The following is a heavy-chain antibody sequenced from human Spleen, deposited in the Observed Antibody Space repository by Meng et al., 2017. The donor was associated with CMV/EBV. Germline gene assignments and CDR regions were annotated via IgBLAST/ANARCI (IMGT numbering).Heavy chain of an antibody. D-gene: IGHD1-14*01. CDR1: GFPFDPYI. J-gene: IGHJ2*01. Sequence: SCASSGFPFDPYIMSWVRPAPRKGLELVSSISSSSSYIYSADAVRGRFTISRDNAKNSLYLQMNSLRVEDTAIYCCARTPGDWYFELWGRGTLVTVSS. CDR2: ISSSSSYI. V-gene: IGHV3-21*01. CDR3: ARTPGDWYFEL.